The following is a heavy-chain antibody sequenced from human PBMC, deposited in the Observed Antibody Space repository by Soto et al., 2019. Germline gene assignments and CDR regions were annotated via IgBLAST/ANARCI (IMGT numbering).Heavy chain of an antibody. V-gene: IGHV2-5*01. J-gene: IGHJ2*01. Sequence: QITLKESGPTLVKPTQTLTLTCTFSGFSLSTSGVGVGWIRQPPGKALEWLALIYWNDDKRYSPSLKSRLTINKETYKQQVVLTMTNMDTVDTATYYCAHRRSYIWNYWYFDLWGRGTLVTVSS. CDR2: IYWNDDK. CDR1: GFSLSTSGVG. D-gene: IGHD1-20*01. CDR3: AHRRSYIWNYWYFDL.